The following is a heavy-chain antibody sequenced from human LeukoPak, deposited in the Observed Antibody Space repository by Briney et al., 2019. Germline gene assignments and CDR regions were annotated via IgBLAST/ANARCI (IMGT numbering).Heavy chain of an antibody. CDR2: IYYSGST. CDR1: GGSISSGGYY. V-gene: IGHV4-31*03. Sequence: SETLSLTCTVSGGSISSGGYYWSWIRQHPGKGLEWIGYIYYSGSTYYNPSLKSRVTISVDTSKNQFSLKLSSVTAADTAVYYCARDPMVYALAAFDIWGQGTMVTVSS. D-gene: IGHD2-8*01. J-gene: IGHJ3*02. CDR3: ARDPMVYALAAFDI.